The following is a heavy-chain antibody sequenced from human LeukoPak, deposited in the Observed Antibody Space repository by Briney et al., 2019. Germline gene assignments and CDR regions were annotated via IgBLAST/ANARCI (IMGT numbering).Heavy chain of an antibody. J-gene: IGHJ4*02. CDR2: IYSSGST. CDR1: GGSISSGNYY. Sequence: SETLSLTCTVSGGSISSGNYYWSWIRQPAGKGLEWIGRIYSSGSTNYNPSLKSRVTISEDTSKNQFSLKLTSVTAADTAVYYCARQVRDSSPGLYFDYWGQGTLVTVSS. V-gene: IGHV4-61*02. CDR3: ARQVRDSSPGLYFDY. D-gene: IGHD3-22*01.